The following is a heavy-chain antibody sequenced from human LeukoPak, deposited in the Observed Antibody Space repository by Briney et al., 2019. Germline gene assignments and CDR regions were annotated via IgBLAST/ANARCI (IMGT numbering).Heavy chain of an antibody. CDR1: GFTFSSYW. CDR2: INSDGSST. Sequence: PGGALRLSCAASGFTFSSYWMHWVRQAPGGGVGWVSRINSDGSSTIYADSVKGRFTISRDSAKNTLYLQMNSLRAEDTAVYYCASLTVFGVGGQGTLVTVSS. J-gene: IGHJ4*02. D-gene: IGHD3-3*01. CDR3: ASLTVFGV. V-gene: IGHV3-74*01.